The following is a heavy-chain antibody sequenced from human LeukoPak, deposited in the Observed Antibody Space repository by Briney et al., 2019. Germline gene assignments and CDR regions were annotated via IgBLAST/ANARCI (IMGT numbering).Heavy chain of an antibody. J-gene: IGHJ6*03. V-gene: IGHV4-34*01. CDR1: GGSFSGYY. Sequence: SETLSLTCAVYGGSFSGYYWSWIRQPPGKGPEWIGEINHSGSTNYNPSLKSRVTISVDTSKNQFSLKLSSVTAADTAVYYCARGYCSSTSCYNSYYYYYYMDVWGKGTTVTVSS. CDR3: ARGYCSSTSCYNSYYYYYYMDV. D-gene: IGHD2-2*02. CDR2: INHSGST.